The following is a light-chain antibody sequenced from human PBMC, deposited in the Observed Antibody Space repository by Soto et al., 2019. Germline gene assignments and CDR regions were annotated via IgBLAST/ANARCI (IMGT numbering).Light chain of an antibody. CDR3: QQYYTTPRT. J-gene: IGKJ1*01. CDR2: WAS. V-gene: IGKV4-1*01. CDR1: QSLLYTSNNKNY. Sequence: SLAVTLGGRATINCKSSQSLLYTSNNKNYLAWYQQKPGQPPKLIIYWASTRESGVPDRFTGSGSGTDFTLTISNLQAEDAAVYYCQQYYTTPRTFGQGTKVDIK.